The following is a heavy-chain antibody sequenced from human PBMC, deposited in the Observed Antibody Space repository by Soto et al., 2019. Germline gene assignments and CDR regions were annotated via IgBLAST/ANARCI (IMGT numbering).Heavy chain of an antibody. V-gene: IGHV3-30*18. D-gene: IGHD5-12*01. CDR1: GFTFSSYG. CDR3: AKGGGYSGPFDY. J-gene: IGHJ4*02. Sequence: GGSLRLSCAASGFTFSSYGMHWVRQAPGKGLEWVAVISYDGSNKYYADSVKGRFTISRDNSKNTLYLQMNSLRAEDTAVYYCAKGGGYSGPFDYWGQGTLVTGSS. CDR2: ISYDGSNK.